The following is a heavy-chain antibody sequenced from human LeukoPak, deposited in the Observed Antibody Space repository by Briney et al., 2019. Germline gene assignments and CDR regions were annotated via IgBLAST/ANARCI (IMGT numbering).Heavy chain of an antibody. CDR3: ARGRPHGNDY. J-gene: IGHJ4*02. Sequence: GGSLRLSCEASGFIFSDYSMNWVRQAPGKGLVWVSRIASDGSSTTYADSVKGRFSISRDNAKNTLYLQMNSLRVEDTAVYYCARGRPHGNDYWGQGTLVTVSS. D-gene: IGHD4-23*01. CDR2: IASDGSST. V-gene: IGHV3-74*01. CDR1: GFIFSDYS.